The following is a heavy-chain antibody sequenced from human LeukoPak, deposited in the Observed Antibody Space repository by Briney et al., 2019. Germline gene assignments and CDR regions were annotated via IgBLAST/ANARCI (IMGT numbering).Heavy chain of an antibody. J-gene: IGHJ4*02. CDR2: ISSSSSYI. Sequence: GGSLRLSCAASGFTFSSYSMNWVRQAPGRGLEWVSSISSSSSYIYYADSVMGRFTISRDNAKNSLYLQMNSLRAEDTAVYYCASGGSYRSPFDYWGQGTLVTVS. CDR3: ASGGSYRSPFDY. V-gene: IGHV3-21*01. D-gene: IGHD1-26*01. CDR1: GFTFSSYS.